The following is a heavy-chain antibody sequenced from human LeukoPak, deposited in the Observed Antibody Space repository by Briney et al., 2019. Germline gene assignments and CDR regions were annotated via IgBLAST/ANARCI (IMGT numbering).Heavy chain of an antibody. J-gene: IGHJ4*02. CDR2: VRYDGSNQ. CDR1: EFTFSSYG. CDR3: AKEAAAHFDC. V-gene: IGHV3-30*02. D-gene: IGHD6-25*01. Sequence: PGGSLRLSCAASEFTFSSYGMNWVRQAPGKGLEWVTFVRYDGSNQYYADSVKGRFTISRDNSKNTLYLQMNSLRAEDTAVYYCAKEAAAHFDCWGQGTLVTVSS.